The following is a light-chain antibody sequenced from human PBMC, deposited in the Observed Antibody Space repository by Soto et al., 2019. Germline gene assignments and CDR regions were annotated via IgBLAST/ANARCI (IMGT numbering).Light chain of an antibody. CDR3: QQYNTWWT. J-gene: IGKJ1*01. V-gene: IGKV3-20*01. CDR2: GAS. Sequence: EIVLTQSPGTLSLSPGERATLSCRASQSVSSSYLAWYQQKPGQAPRLLMYGASSRATGIPDRFSGSGSGTDFTLTISRLEPEDFALYYCQQYNTWWTFGQGTKV. CDR1: QSVSSSY.